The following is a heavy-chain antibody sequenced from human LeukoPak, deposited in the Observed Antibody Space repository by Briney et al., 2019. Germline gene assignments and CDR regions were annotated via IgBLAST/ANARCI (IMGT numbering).Heavy chain of an antibody. CDR2: IYYSGST. Sequence: SETLSLTCTVSGGSISSYYWSWIRQPPGKGLEWIGYIYYSGSTNYNPSLKSRVTISVDTSKNQFSLKLSSVTAADTAAYYCARVVPAAIELAGWFDPWGQGTLVTVSS. CDR3: ARVVPAAIELAGWFDP. CDR1: GGSISSYY. J-gene: IGHJ5*02. D-gene: IGHD2-2*02. V-gene: IGHV4-59*01.